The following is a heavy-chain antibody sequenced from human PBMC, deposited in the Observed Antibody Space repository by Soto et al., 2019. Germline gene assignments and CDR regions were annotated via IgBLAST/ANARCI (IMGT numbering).Heavy chain of an antibody. CDR3: ARDGVYCSGGSCYTNGYYYYGMDV. J-gene: IGHJ6*02. CDR1: GGTFSSYA. D-gene: IGHD2-15*01. Sequence: QVQLVQSGAEVKKPGSSVKVSCKASGGTFSSYAISWVRQAPGQGLEWMGGIIPIFGTANYAQKFQGRVTMTTDTSTSTAYMELRSLRSDDTAVYYCARDGVYCSGGSCYTNGYYYYGMDVWGQGTTVTVSS. V-gene: IGHV1-69*06. CDR2: IIPIFGTA.